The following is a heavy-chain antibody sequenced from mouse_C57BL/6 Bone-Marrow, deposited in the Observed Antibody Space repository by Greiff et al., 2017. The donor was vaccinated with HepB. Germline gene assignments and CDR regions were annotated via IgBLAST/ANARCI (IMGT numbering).Heavy chain of an antibody. J-gene: IGHJ4*01. V-gene: IGHV1-5*01. D-gene: IGHD2-10*02. CDR1: GYTFTSYW. Sequence: EVQLQQSGTVLARPGASVKMSCKTSGYTFTSYWMHWVKQRPGQGLEWIGAIYPGNSDTSYNQKFKGKAKLTAVTSASTAYMELSSLTNEASAVYYCSGVWPYYYAMDYWGQGTSVTVSS. CDR3: SGVWPYYYAMDY. CDR2: IYPGNSDT.